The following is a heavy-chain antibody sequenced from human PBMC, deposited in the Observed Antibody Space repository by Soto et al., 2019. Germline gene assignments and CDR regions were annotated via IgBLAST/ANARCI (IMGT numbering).Heavy chain of an antibody. CDR1: GFTFSSYA. CDR2: ISGSGGST. CDR3: AKARSSGWLYYYGMDV. V-gene: IGHV3-23*01. Sequence: SLRLSCAASGFTFSSYAMSWVRQAPGKGLEWVSAISGSGGSTYYADSVKGRFTISRDNSKNTLYLQMNSLRAEDTAVYYCAKARSSGWLYYYGMDVWGQGTTVTVSS. D-gene: IGHD6-19*01. J-gene: IGHJ6*02.